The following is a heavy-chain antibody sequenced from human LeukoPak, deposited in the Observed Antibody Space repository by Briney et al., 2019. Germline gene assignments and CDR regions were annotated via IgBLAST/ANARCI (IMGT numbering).Heavy chain of an antibody. J-gene: IGHJ6*02. V-gene: IGHV1-46*01. CDR2: INPSGGST. D-gene: IGHD3-22*01. Sequence: ASVKVSCKASGYTFTSYYMHWVRQAPGQGLEWMGIINPSGGSTSYAQKFQGRVTMTRDTSTSTVYMELSSLRSEDTAVYYCARDSIGHYDSSGYYYSPYCYGMDVWGQGTTVTVSS. CDR3: ARDSIGHYDSSGYYYSPYCYGMDV. CDR1: GYTFTSYY.